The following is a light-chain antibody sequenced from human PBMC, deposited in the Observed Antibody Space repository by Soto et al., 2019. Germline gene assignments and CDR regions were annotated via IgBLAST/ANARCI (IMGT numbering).Light chain of an antibody. V-gene: IGKV1-27*01. CDR2: AAS. CDR1: QGITNY. Sequence: DIQMTQSPSSLSAFMGDRVTFTCRASQGITNYLAWYQQKPGRAPRLLMHAASTLQGGVPSRFSGSGSGTDFTLTISSLQPEDVATYYCQHYHSPPFTFGPGTKVDIK. J-gene: IGKJ3*01. CDR3: QHYHSPPFT.